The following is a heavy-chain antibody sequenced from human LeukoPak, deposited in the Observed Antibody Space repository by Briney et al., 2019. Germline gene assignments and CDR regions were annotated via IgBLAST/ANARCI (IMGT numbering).Heavy chain of an antibody. CDR3: ARDLGPYNWFDP. CDR1: GGSISNYY. V-gene: IGHV4-59*01. J-gene: IGHJ5*02. D-gene: IGHD3-16*01. CDR2: IYYTGST. Sequence: PSETLSLTCTVSGGSISNYYWSWIRQPPGKGLEWIAYIYYTGSTTYNPSLKSRVTISVDTSKNQFSLKLSSVTAADTAVYYCARDLGPYNWFDPWGQGTLVTVSS.